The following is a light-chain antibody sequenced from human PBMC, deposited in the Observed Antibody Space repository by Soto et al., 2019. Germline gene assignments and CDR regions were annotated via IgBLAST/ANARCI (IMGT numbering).Light chain of an antibody. CDR3: LQDFNFPFT. Sequence: AIQMTQSPSSLSASVGDRVTITCRASQDIRNHLAWYQQKPGTAPKVLISAASSIQTGVPSRFSGSGSGTDFTLTISSLQPEDFASYCCLQDFNFPFTFGGGTKLEVK. CDR1: QDIRNH. J-gene: IGKJ2*01. CDR2: AAS. V-gene: IGKV1-6*01.